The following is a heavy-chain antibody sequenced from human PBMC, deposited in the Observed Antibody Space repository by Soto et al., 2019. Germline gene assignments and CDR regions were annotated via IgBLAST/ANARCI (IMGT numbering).Heavy chain of an antibody. J-gene: IGHJ6*02. Sequence: GESLKISCKASGYNFTNYCIGWVRQMPGKGLQWMGVIYPDDSDTRYSPSFQGQVTISADKSISTAYLQLSSLKASDTAMYYCARPVRSSSWYYYDGMDVWGQGTTVTVSS. V-gene: IGHV5-51*01. CDR1: GYNFTNYC. CDR2: IYPDDSDT. CDR3: ARPVRSSSWYYYDGMDV. D-gene: IGHD6-13*01.